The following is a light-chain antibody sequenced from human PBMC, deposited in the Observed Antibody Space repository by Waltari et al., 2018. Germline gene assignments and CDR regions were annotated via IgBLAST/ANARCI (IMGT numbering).Light chain of an antibody. CDR3: QQYYGTPPYT. V-gene: IGKV4-1*01. Sequence: DIVMTQSPDSLAVSLGARATINCKSGQSVLYSSNNKNYLAWYQQKPGQPPKLLIYWASTRESGVPDRFSGSGSGTDFTLTISSLQAEDVAVYYCQQYYGTPPYTFGQGTKLEIK. CDR2: WAS. J-gene: IGKJ2*01. CDR1: QSVLYSSNNKNY.